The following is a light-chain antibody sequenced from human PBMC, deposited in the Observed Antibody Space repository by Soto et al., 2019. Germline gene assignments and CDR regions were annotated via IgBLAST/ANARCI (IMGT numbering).Light chain of an antibody. CDR3: QQRVNWPVT. V-gene: IGKV3-11*01. CDR2: DAS. Sequence: EIVLTQSPATLSLSPGERATLSCRTSQSVNIYLAWYQQKPGQAPRRLIYDASNRATGIPARFSGSGSGTYCTLTITSLEPADFAVYYCQQRVNWPVTFGQGTKVEIK. J-gene: IGKJ1*01. CDR1: QSVNIY.